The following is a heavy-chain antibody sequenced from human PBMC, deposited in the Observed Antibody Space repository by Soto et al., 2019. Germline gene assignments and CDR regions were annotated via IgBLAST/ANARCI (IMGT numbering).Heavy chain of an antibody. D-gene: IGHD3-16*01. V-gene: IGHV1-69*01. CDR2: IIPIFVTA. Sequence: QVQPVQSGAEVKKPGSSVKVSCKASGGTFSSYAISWVRQAPGQGLEWMGGIIPIFVTANYAQKVQGRVTITADGSTSTAYMELSSLRSEDRDVYYCSRGGEDAFDIWGQGTMVSVSS. J-gene: IGHJ3*02. CDR3: SRGGEDAFDI. CDR1: GGTFSSYA.